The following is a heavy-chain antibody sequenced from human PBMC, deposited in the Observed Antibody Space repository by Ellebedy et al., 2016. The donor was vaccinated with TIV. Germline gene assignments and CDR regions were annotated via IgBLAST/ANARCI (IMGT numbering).Heavy chain of an antibody. J-gene: IGHJ4*02. CDR1: GFTFRNNW. CDR3: ARVSLSGGYGVVDY. CDR2: IKEDGSQK. Sequence: GESLKISCAASGFTFRNNWMSWVRQAPGKGLEWVANIKEDGSQKYYVDSVKGRFAISRDNAKNSLYLQMNSLRVEDTAVYYCARVSLSGGYGVVDYWGQGTLVTVSS. D-gene: IGHD5-12*01. V-gene: IGHV3-7*03.